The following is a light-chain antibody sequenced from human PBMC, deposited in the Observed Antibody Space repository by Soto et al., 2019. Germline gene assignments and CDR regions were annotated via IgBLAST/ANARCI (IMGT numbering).Light chain of an antibody. CDR1: QSVSSN. V-gene: IGKV3-15*01. CDR3: QQYNEWPLT. J-gene: IGKJ4*01. Sequence: EILMTQSPASLSVSPGERATLSCRASQSVSSNLAWYQQKAGQAPRLLIYGASTRATRIPARFSGGGSGTEFTLTISSLQSEDFAVYYCQQYNEWPLTFGGGTKVAIK. CDR2: GAS.